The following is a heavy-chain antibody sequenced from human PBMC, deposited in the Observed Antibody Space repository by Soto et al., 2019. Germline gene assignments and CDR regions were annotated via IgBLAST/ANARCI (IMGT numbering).Heavy chain of an antibody. Sequence: EAQLSESGGGLVQPGGSLRLSCAASGFIFNNYAMNWVRQAPGKGLEWVSGIGGGKGDEKEYADSVKGRFTISRASSKNALFLKLTSLRAEATAGYYFAKDRISDNVVWDAFDVLGPGVRLTVSS. J-gene: IGHJ3*01. V-gene: IGHV3-23*01. CDR3: AKDRISDNVVWDAFDV. CDR2: IGGGKGDEK. D-gene: IGHD3-3*02. CDR1: GFIFNNYA.